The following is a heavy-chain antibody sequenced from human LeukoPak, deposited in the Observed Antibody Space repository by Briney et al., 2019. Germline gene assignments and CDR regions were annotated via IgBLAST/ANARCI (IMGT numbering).Heavy chain of an antibody. Sequence: PGGSPRLSCAASGFTFSSYAMSWVRQAPGKGLEWVSVISGRGASTYYADSVKGRFTISRDNSKNTLYLQMNSLRAEDTAVYYCAKGRGYYDSSGLTLDYWGQGTLVTVSS. CDR3: AKGRGYYDSSGLTLDY. V-gene: IGHV3-23*01. CDR2: ISGRGAST. J-gene: IGHJ4*02. CDR1: GFTFSSYA. D-gene: IGHD3-22*01.